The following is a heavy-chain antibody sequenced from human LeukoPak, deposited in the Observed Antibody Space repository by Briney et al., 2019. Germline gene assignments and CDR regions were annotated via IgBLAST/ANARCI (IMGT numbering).Heavy chain of an antibody. D-gene: IGHD6-13*01. Sequence: GGSLRLSCAVSGFTFSSYGMHWVGQAPGKGLEWVAVISYDGSKKYYADSVKGRFTISRDTSENTLYLQMNSLRAEDTAVYYCAKDDEESSSWGFDPWGQGTLVTVSS. CDR2: ISYDGSKK. CDR1: GFTFSSYG. J-gene: IGHJ5*02. CDR3: AKDDEESSSWGFDP. V-gene: IGHV3-30*18.